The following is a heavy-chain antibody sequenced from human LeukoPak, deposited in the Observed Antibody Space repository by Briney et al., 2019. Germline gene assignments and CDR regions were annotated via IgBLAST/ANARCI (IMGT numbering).Heavy chain of an antibody. CDR2: ISGSGGST. V-gene: IGHV3-23*01. D-gene: IGHD2-2*02. CDR3: AKWGPAEYCSSTSCYTRRFDY. Sequence: GGSLRLSCAASGFTFSSYAMSWVRQAPGKGLEWVSAISGSGGSTYYADSVKGRFTISRDNSKNTLYLQMNSLRAEDTAVYYCAKWGPAEYCSSTSCYTRRFDYWGQGTLVTVSS. J-gene: IGHJ4*02. CDR1: GFTFSSYA.